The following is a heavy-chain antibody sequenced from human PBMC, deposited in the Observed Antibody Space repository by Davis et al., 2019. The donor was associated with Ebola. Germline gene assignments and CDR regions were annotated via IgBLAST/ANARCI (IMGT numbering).Heavy chain of an antibody. CDR1: GASFNGYF. D-gene: IGHD3-16*01. CDR3: ARGLGLGWFDP. V-gene: IGHV4-34*01. Sequence: SETLSPTCAVYGASFNGYFWTWIRQPPGKGLEWIGEINHSGSTNYNPSLKSRVTVSVDRSKNQFSLKLTSVTAADTAVYYCARGLGLGWFDPWGQGTLVTVSS. CDR2: INHSGST. J-gene: IGHJ5*02.